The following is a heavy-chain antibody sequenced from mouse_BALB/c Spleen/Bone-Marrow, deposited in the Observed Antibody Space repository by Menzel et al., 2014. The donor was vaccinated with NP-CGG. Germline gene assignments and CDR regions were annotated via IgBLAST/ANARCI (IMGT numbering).Heavy chain of an antibody. J-gene: IGHJ2*01. CDR1: GFTFSSYG. D-gene: IGHD2-4*01. CDR3: ARQTYYDYDGYFDY. CDR2: ISSGGSYT. Sequence: EVHLVESGGGLVKPGGSLKLSCAASGFTFSSYGMSWVRQTPDKRLEWVATISSGGSYTYYPDSVKGRFTISRDNAKNTLYLQMSSLKSEDTAMYYCARQTYYDYDGYFDYWGQGTTLTVSS. V-gene: IGHV5-6*01.